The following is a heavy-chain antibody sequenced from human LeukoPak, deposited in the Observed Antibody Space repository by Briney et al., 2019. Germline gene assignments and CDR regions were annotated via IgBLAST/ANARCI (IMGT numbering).Heavy chain of an antibody. Sequence: PGGSLRLSCAASGFTFSSYEMNWVRQAPGKGLEWVSYISSSGSTIYYADPVKGRFTISRDNAKYSLYLQMNSLRAEDTAVYYCARDRVGYGDYVPAEYFQHWGQGTLVTVSS. CDR1: GFTFSSYE. D-gene: IGHD4-17*01. J-gene: IGHJ1*01. V-gene: IGHV3-48*03. CDR2: ISSSGSTI. CDR3: ARDRVGYGDYVPAEYFQH.